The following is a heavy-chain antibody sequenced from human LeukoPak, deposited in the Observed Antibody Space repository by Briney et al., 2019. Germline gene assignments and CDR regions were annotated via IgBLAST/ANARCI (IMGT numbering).Heavy chain of an antibody. CDR3: VRELGAPAAGAFDL. CDR1: GFTFSNYW. V-gene: IGHV3-21*01. Sequence: GGSLRLSCAASGFTFSNYWMSWVRQAPGKGLEWVSSMGSSGTKGYYADSVKGRFTISRDNAKNSLFLQMNSLRAEDSALYYCVRELGAPAAGAFDLWGQGTLVTVSS. CDR2: MGSSGTKG. D-gene: IGHD3-3*02. J-gene: IGHJ3*01.